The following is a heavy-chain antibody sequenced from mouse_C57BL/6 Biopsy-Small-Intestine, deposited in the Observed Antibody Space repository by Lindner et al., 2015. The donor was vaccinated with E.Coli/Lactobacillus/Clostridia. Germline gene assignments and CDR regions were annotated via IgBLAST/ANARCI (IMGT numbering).Heavy chain of an antibody. D-gene: IGHD1-2*01. CDR2: INPNNGVT. J-gene: IGHJ2*03. V-gene: IGHV1-84*02. CDR1: GYTFIAYY. Sequence: SVKVSCKASGYTFIAYYIHWVRQDPGQGLEWMGWINPNNGVTTYAQNFQGRVTMARDTSIGTAYMELSSLRSDDTAVYYCARDRRTYDYDSNGHYFFDYWGQGTRVTVSS. CDR3: ARDRRTYDYDSNGHYFFDY.